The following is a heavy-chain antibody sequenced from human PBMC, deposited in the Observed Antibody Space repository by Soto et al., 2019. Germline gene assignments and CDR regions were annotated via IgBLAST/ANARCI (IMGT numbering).Heavy chain of an antibody. J-gene: IGHJ3*02. V-gene: IGHV3-23*01. CDR3: TYSSGPNDAFDI. D-gene: IGHD6-19*01. Sequence: GGSLRLSCAASGFTFSSYAMSWVRQAPGKGLEWVSAISGSGGSTYYADSVKGRFTISRDNSKNTLYLQMNSLRSEDTAVYYCTYSSGPNDAFDIWGQGTMVTVSS. CDR1: GFTFSSYA. CDR2: ISGSGGST.